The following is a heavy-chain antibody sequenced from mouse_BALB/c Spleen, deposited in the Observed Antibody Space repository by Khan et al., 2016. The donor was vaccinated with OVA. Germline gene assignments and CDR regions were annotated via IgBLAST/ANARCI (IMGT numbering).Heavy chain of an antibody. CDR1: GYTFTSYW. J-gene: IGHJ3*01. V-gene: IGHV1-7*01. CDR2: INPSTGYT. CDR3: ANHGSSSAGLTY. Sequence: VELVESGAELAKPGASVKMSCKASGYTFTSYWMHWVKQRPGQGLEWIGYINPSTGYTEYNQRFKDKATLTADKSSSTAYMQLRRLTSEESVVYYCANHGSSSAGLTYWGQGTLVTVSA. D-gene: IGHD1-1*01.